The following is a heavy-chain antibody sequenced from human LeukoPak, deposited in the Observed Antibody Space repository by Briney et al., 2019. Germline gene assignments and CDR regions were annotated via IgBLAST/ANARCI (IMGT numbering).Heavy chain of an antibody. CDR3: ASSIIVVVVAATPFDY. CDR1: GGSISSSYY. V-gene: IGHV4-39*01. Sequence: SETLSLTCTVSGGSISSSYYWGWIRQPPGKGLEWIGSIYYSGSTYYNPSLKSRVTISVDTSKNQFSLKLSSVTAADTAVYYCASSIIVVVVAATPFDYWGQGTLVTVSS. CDR2: IYYSGST. D-gene: IGHD2-15*01. J-gene: IGHJ4*02.